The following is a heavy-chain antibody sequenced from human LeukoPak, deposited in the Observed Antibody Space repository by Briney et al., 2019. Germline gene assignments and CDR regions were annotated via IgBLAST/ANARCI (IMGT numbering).Heavy chain of an antibody. V-gene: IGHV1-46*01. CDR2: INPSGGST. D-gene: IGHD5-18*01. J-gene: IGHJ4*02. CDR3: ARGWSGYSYSPATYLDY. CDR1: GYTFTSYY. Sequence: ASVKVSCKASGYTFTSYYMHWVRQAPGQGLEWMGIINPSGGSTSYAQKFQGRVTMTRDTSTSTVYMELSSLRSEDTAVYYCARGWSGYSYSPATYLDYWGQGTLVTVSS.